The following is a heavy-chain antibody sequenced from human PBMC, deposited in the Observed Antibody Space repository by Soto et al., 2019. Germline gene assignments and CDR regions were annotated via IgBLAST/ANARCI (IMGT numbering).Heavy chain of an antibody. CDR1: GYTFTGYY. CDR2: INPNSGGT. V-gene: IGHV1-2*04. D-gene: IGHD6-19*01. Sequence: QVQLVQSGAEVKKPGASVKVSCKASGYTFTGYYMHWVRQAPGQGLEWMGWINPNSGGTTYAQKCQGWVPMTRDTSISTVYMELSRLRSDDTAVYYCARGSGIAVAGTRDHYYYYGMDVWGQGTTVTVSS. J-gene: IGHJ6*02. CDR3: ARGSGIAVAGTRDHYYYYGMDV.